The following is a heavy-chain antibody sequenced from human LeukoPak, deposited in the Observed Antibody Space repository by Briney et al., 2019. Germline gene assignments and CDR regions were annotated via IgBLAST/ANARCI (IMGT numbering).Heavy chain of an antibody. Sequence: SETLSLTCAVYGGSFSGYYWSWIRQPPGKGLEWIGEIIHSGSTNYNPSLKSRVTISVDTSKNQFSLKLSSVTAADTAVYYCARGPFSYYYGSGSRYYAFDIWGQGTMVTVSS. D-gene: IGHD3-10*01. V-gene: IGHV4-34*01. CDR2: IIHSGST. CDR1: GGSFSGYY. CDR3: ARGPFSYYYGSGSRYYAFDI. J-gene: IGHJ3*02.